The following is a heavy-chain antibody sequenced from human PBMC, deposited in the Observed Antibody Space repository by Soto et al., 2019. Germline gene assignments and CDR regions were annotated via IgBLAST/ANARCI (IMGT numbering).Heavy chain of an antibody. Sequence: GESLKISCKGSGYSFTSYWIGWVRQMPGKGLEWMGIIYPGDSDTRYSPSFQGQVTISADKSISTAYLQWSSLKASDTAMYYCARLFAPHYYGSGSYPSSWGQGTLVTVSS. CDR1: GYSFTSYW. J-gene: IGHJ4*02. CDR2: IYPGDSDT. CDR3: ARLFAPHYYGSGSYPSS. D-gene: IGHD3-10*01. V-gene: IGHV5-51*01.